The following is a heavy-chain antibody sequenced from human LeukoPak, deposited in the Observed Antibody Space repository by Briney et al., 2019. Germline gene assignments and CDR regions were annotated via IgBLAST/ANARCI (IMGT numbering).Heavy chain of an antibody. Sequence: SETLSPTCTVSGGSISSSSYYWGWIRQPPGKGLEWIGSIYYSGSTFYNPSLKSRVTISVDTSKNQLSLKLSSVTAADTAVYYCARLMGSTSSDAFDIWGQGTMVTVSS. CDR1: GGSISSSSYY. D-gene: IGHD2-2*01. V-gene: IGHV4-39*07. CDR3: ARLMGSTSSDAFDI. CDR2: IYYSGST. J-gene: IGHJ3*02.